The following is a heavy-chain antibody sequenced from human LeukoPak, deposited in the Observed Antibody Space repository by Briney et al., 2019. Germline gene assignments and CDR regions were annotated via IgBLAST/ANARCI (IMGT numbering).Heavy chain of an antibody. D-gene: IGHD3-16*01. CDR3: ARGYDLSGAYHYYYGMDV. J-gene: IGHJ6*02. CDR1: GYTFTSYH. V-gene: IGHV1-46*01. CDR2: INPRGGGT. Sequence: ASVKVSCKASGYTFTSYHMHWVRQAPGQGLEWMGIINPRGGGTNYAQKFQGRVTMTRDTSTSTVYMELSSLRSEDTAIYYCARGYDLSGAYHYYYGMDVWGQGTTVTVSS.